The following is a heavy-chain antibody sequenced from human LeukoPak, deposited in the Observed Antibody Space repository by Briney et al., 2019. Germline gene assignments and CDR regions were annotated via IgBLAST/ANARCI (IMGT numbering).Heavy chain of an antibody. CDR2: IYISGST. J-gene: IGHJ5*02. D-gene: IGHD2-15*01. CDR3: ARDLGGHCSGGSCYQNWFDP. Sequence: SETLSLTCTVSGGSISSYYWSWIRQPAGKGLEWIGRIYISGSTNYNPSLKSRVTMSVDTSKNQFSLKLSSVTAADTAVYYCARDLGGHCSGGSCYQNWFDPWGQGTLVTVSS. CDR1: GGSISSYY. V-gene: IGHV4-4*07.